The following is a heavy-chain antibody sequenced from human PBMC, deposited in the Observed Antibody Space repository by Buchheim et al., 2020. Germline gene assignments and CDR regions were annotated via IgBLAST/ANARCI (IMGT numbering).Heavy chain of an antibody. Sequence: QVQLLESGGGVVQPGGSLRLSCAASGFTFSWYCMRWVRQAPRKGLEWVAGVSYDGGNTYYEDSVKGRFTISRDNSKNTVYLEMNSLTTDDTAVYYCAKKDDRGGKMGHVDQWGQGT. V-gene: IGHV3-30*18. D-gene: IGHD4-23*01. CDR1: GFTFSWYC. J-gene: IGHJ4*02. CDR3: AKKDDRGGKMGHVDQ. CDR2: VSYDGGNT.